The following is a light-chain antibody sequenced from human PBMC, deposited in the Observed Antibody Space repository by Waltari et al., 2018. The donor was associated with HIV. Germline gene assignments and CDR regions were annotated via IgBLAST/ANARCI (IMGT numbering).Light chain of an antibody. J-gene: IGKJ2*01. CDR2: KAS. V-gene: IGKV1-5*03. CDR1: QMINSA. Sequence: DIQMTQSPSTLSASIVDRVTITCRASQMINSALAWYQQKPGKAPKLLIYKASSLQSDVPSRFSGSESGTEFTLTISSLQSDDFATYYCQQYDSYSLTFGQGTKLEIK. CDR3: QQYDSYSLT.